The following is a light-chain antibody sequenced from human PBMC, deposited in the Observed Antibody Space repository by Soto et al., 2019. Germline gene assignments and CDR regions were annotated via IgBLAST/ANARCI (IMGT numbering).Light chain of an antibody. CDR3: QQYNNWVT. CDR2: GAS. Sequence: EIVMTQSPATLSVSPGERATLSCRASQSISSNLVWYQQKPGQAPRLLIYGASTRATGIPARFSGSGSGTEFTLTINSLQSEEFAVYYCQQYNNWVTFGGGTKVEI. J-gene: IGKJ4*01. V-gene: IGKV3-15*01. CDR1: QSISSN.